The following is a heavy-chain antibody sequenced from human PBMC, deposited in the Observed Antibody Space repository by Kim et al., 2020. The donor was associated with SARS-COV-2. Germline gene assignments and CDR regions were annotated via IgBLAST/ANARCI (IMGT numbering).Heavy chain of an antibody. J-gene: IGHJ4*02. V-gene: IGHV1-46*01. CDR2: INPSGGST. Sequence: ASVKVSCKASGYTFTSYYMHWVRQAPGQGLEWMGIINPSGGSTSYAQKFQGRVTMTRDTSTSTVYMELISLRSEDTAVYYCARGSPVYYDILTGYYRDYWGQGTLVTVSS. D-gene: IGHD3-9*01. CDR1: GYTFTSYY. CDR3: ARGSPVYYDILTGYYRDY.